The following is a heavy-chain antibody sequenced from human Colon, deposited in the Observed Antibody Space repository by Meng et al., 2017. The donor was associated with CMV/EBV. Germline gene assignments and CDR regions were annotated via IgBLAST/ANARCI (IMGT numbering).Heavy chain of an antibody. J-gene: IGHJ5*02. CDR3: ARAGGSYRSATYPLPANWFDP. V-gene: IGHV4-39*07. D-gene: IGHD6-19*01. Sequence: SQTLSLTCTVSGDSINSFGNSIYYWAWVRQPPGKGLEWLGTIFFRGTTYYNPSLKSRLTISVDTSKNLFSLDLTSVTAADSAVYYCARAGGSYRSATYPLPANWFDPWGQGTLVTVSS. CDR2: IFFRGTT. CDR1: GDSINSFGNSIYY.